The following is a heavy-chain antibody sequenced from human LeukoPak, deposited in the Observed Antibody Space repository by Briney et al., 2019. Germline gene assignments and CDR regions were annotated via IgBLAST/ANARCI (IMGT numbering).Heavy chain of an antibody. D-gene: IGHD5-18*01. CDR1: GFIFGDYA. V-gene: IGHV3-49*04. J-gene: IGHJ4*02. CDR2: IRSKAYGGTT. CDR3: TIHDTSMATSVDY. Sequence: GGSLRLSCTGSGFIFGDYAVSWVRQAPGKGLEWVGFIRSKAYGGTTEHAASVQGRFTISRDDSKSIAYLQMTSLKTEDTAVYYCTIHDTSMATSVDYWGQGTLVTVSS.